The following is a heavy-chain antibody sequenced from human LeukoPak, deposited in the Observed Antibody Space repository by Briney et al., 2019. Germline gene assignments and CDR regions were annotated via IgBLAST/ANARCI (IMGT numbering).Heavy chain of an antibody. CDR1: GGSFSGYY. V-gene: IGHV4-34*01. D-gene: IGHD6-13*01. CDR3: ARAVRAAAGTPNFDY. CDR2: INHSGST. J-gene: IGHJ4*02. Sequence: SETLSLTCAVYGGSFSGYYWSWIRQPPGKGLEWIGEINHSGSTNYNPSLKSRVTISVDTSKNQFSLKLSSVTAADTAVYYCARAVRAAAGTPNFDYWGQGTLVTVSS.